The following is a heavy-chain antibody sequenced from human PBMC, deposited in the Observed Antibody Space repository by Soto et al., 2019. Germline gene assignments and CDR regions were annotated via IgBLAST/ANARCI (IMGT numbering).Heavy chain of an antibody. V-gene: IGHV4-39*01. Sequence: QLQLQESGPGLVKPSETLSLTCTVSGDSIRSSSYWGWIRQPPGKGLEWIGSIYSTGNTYYNPSLNGQVTISVDTSKNQFCLNVISVTAADTAVYYCRRSSRYSTDVWGQGTTVTVSS. D-gene: IGHD6-13*01. J-gene: IGHJ6*02. CDR1: GDSIRSSSY. CDR2: IYSTGNT. CDR3: RRSSRYSTDV.